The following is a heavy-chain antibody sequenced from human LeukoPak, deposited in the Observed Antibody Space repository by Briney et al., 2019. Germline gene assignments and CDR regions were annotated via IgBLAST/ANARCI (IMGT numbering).Heavy chain of an antibody. CDR3: ARDDSTGYLYLDY. CDR1: XVTXXXXW. CDR2: TNEYRSPT. D-gene: IGHD3-22*01. V-gene: IGHV3-7*01. Sequence: XVTXXXXWRSWVRXAPGKGVEWVAITNEYRSPTYYLLSLNRRFTISRDNPKNALYLQMNSLRGEDTAVYYCARDDSTGYLYLDYWGQGSLVTVSS. J-gene: IGHJ4*02.